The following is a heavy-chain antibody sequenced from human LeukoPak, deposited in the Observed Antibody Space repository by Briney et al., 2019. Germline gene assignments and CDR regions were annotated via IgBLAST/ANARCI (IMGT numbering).Heavy chain of an antibody. Sequence: GASVKVSCKASGYTFTNYDINWVRQATGQGLEWMGWMNPKSGNTGYAQKFQGRLTMTRNTSISTAYMELSSLRSEDTAVYYCAREVAAATDTFYFDYWGQGTLVTVSS. V-gene: IGHV1-8*01. J-gene: IGHJ4*02. CDR2: MNPKSGNT. CDR3: AREVAAATDTFYFDY. D-gene: IGHD6-13*01. CDR1: GYTFTNYD.